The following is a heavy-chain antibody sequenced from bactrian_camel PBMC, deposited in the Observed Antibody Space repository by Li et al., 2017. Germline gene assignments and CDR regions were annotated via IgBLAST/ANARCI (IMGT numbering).Heavy chain of an antibody. Sequence: HVQLVESGGGSVQNGGSLRLSCTVSGNTYSNYCLGWLRQSPGNEREPVATIDNAGMTTYADSQQGRFIISNDYAKNILYLRMNSLSPEDTAMYYCAYKLWECPEITGHKWQQHFRIWGQGTQVTVS. J-gene: IGHJ6*01. D-gene: IGHD7*01. V-gene: IGHV3S53*01. CDR1: GNTYSNYC. CDR2: IDNAGMT. CDR3: AYKLWECPEITGHKWQQHFRI.